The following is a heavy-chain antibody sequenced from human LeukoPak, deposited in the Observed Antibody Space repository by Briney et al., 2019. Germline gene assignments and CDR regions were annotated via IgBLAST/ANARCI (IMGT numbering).Heavy chain of an antibody. Sequence: SETLSLTCTVSGGSISSGSYYWSWIRQPAGKGLEWIGRIYTSGSTNYNPSLKSRVTISVDTSKNQFSLKLSSVTAADTAVYYCARVNDFWSGYNWFDPWGQGTLVTVPS. D-gene: IGHD3-3*01. CDR1: GGSISSGSYY. J-gene: IGHJ5*02. CDR3: ARVNDFWSGYNWFDP. V-gene: IGHV4-61*02. CDR2: IYTSGST.